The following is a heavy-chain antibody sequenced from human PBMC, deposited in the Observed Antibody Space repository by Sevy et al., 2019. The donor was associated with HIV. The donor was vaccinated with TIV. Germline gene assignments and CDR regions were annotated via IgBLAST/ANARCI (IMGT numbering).Heavy chain of an antibody. Sequence: ASVKVSCKASGYTFTGYYMHWVRQAPGQGLEWMGWINPNSGGTNYAQKFQGRVTMTRDTSISTAYMELSRLRSDDTAVYYCAKELRFLEWLPYWYFDLWGRCTMVTVSS. V-gene: IGHV1-2*02. CDR3: AKELRFLEWLPYWYFDL. D-gene: IGHD3-3*01. CDR1: GYTFTGYY. J-gene: IGHJ2*01. CDR2: INPNSGGT.